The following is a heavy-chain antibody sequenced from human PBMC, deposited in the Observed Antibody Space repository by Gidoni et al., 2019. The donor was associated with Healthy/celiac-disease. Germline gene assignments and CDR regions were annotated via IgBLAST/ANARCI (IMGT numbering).Heavy chain of an antibody. CDR3: AKPKQITIFGVVDGEFGY. V-gene: IGHV3-23*01. CDR2: ISGSGGST. J-gene: IGHJ4*02. Sequence: EVQLLESGGGLVQPGGSLRLSCAASGFTFSSYAMSWVRQAPGKGLEWVSAISGSGGSTYYADSVKGRFTISRDNSKNTLYLQMNSLRAEDTAVYYCAKPKQITIFGVVDGEFGYWGQGTLVTVSS. D-gene: IGHD3-3*01. CDR1: GFTFSSYA.